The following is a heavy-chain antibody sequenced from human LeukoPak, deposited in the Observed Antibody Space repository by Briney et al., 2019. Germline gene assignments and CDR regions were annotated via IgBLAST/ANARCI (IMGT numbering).Heavy chain of an antibody. CDR3: AKPRGSCSSTSCYIDAFDI. D-gene: IGHD2-2*01. CDR1: GFTFSSYA. V-gene: IGHV3-23*01. J-gene: IGHJ3*02. Sequence: GGSLRLSCAASGFTFSSYAMSWVRQAPGKGLEWVSAISGSGGSTYYADSVKGRFTISRDNSKNTLYLQMNSLRAEDTDVYYCAKPRGSCSSTSCYIDAFDIWGQGTMVTVSS. CDR2: ISGSGGST.